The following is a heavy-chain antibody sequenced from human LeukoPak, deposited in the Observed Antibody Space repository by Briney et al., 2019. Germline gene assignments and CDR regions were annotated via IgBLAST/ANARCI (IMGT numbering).Heavy chain of an antibody. CDR1: GYNFGAHA. Sequence: GSLRLSCAASGYNFGAHAMHWVRQAPGKGLEWVALISYDGAETHYADSVRGRFTIARDESKSTVSLLMNSLRSDDTAVYYCARNFAPIYYYHMDVWGKGTTVTVSS. CDR3: ARNFAPIYYYHMDV. V-gene: IGHV3-30*04. J-gene: IGHJ6*03. D-gene: IGHD3-10*01. CDR2: ISYDGAET.